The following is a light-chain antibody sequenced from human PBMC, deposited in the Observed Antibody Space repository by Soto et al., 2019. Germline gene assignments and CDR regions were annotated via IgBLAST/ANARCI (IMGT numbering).Light chain of an antibody. Sequence: EIVMRQSPATLSVSPGESSTLSGRASQSVSSNLAWYQQKAGQAPRLLMYGASTRAIGIPDRFSGSGSGTDFTLTISRLEPEDFALYYCQHYGDSSWTVGKGTKVDIK. J-gene: IGKJ1*01. CDR1: QSVSSN. CDR3: QHYGDSSWT. CDR2: GAS. V-gene: IGKV3-15*01.